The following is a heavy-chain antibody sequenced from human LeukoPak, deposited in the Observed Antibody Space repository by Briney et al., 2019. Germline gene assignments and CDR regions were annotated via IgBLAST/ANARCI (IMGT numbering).Heavy chain of an antibody. CDR1: GYSISRFY. J-gene: IGHJ4*02. Sequence: SETLSLTCTVSGYSISRFYWTWIRQPPGKGLEWIGYIQNSGNTNYNPSLKGRVSISLDTSKNQFSLSLSSVTAADTAVYFCARDAHYYVPFPAYFDFWGQGTLVTVSS. CDR3: ARDAHYYVPFPAYFDF. CDR2: IQNSGNT. D-gene: IGHD3-10*02. V-gene: IGHV4-59*12.